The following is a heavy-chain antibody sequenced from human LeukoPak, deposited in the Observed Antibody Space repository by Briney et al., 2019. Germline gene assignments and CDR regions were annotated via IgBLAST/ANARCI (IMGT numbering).Heavy chain of an antibody. Sequence: PGGSLRLSCAASGFTFSSYGMHWVRQAPGKGLEWVAVIWYDGSNKYYADSVKGQFTISRDNSKNTLYLQMNNLRAEDTAVYYCARDLFLDGCTSTSCYSHWFDPWGQGTLVTVSS. V-gene: IGHV3-33*01. CDR2: IWYDGSNK. CDR3: ARDLFLDGCTSTSCYSHWFDP. J-gene: IGHJ5*02. D-gene: IGHD2-2*01. CDR1: GFTFSSYG.